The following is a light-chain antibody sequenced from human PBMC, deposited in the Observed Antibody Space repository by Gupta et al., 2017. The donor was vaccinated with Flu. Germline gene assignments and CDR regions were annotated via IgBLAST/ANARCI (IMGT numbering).Light chain of an antibody. V-gene: IGKV3-20*01. CDR3: QQYCNSPWA. Sequence: EIVLTQSPGTLSLSPGERATLSCRASQSVSNNYLAWYQQKHGQAPRLLIFGASNRATDVPDRFSGSGSGTVFTLTISRLEPEDFAVYYCQQYCNSPWAFGQGTQVEIK. CDR2: GAS. CDR1: QSVSNNY. J-gene: IGKJ1*01.